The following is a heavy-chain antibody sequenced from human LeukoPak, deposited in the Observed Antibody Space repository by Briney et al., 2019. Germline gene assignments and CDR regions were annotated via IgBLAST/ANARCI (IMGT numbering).Heavy chain of an antibody. CDR2: MSYSGRT. CDR1: GGSVSSYY. CDR3: ARGYCRDDICQVFPY. V-gene: IGHV4-59*02. D-gene: IGHD2-21*02. J-gene: IGHJ4*02. Sequence: ETLSLTCTVSGGSVSSYYWSWIRQTPEKGLEWIGYMSYSGRTDYGPSLKSRVTMSVDTSKNQFSLKMSYVTAADTGVYYCARGYCRDDICQVFPYWGQGTLVTVSS.